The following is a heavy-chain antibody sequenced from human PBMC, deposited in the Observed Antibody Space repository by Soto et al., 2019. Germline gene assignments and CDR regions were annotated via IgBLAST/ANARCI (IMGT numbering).Heavy chain of an antibody. CDR2: ISYDASNK. V-gene: IGHV3-30*18. J-gene: IGHJ4*02. Sequence: GGSLRLSCAASGFTFSSYGMHWVRQAPGKGLEWVAVISYDASNKYYADSVKGRFTISRDNSKNTLYLQMNSLRAEDTAVYYCAKDRAGDIYVAARSGLDYWGQGTLVTVSS. CDR1: GFTFSSYG. CDR3: AKDRAGDIYVAARSGLDY. D-gene: IGHD3-3*01.